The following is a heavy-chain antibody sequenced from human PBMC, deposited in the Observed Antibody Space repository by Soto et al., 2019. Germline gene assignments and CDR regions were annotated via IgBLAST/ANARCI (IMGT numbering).Heavy chain of an antibody. D-gene: IGHD3-10*01. J-gene: IGHJ6*02. CDR2: INSDGSST. CDR1: GFTFSSYW. CDR3: ARDPDFLWFGEGPYYYGMDV. V-gene: IGHV3-74*01. Sequence: PGGSLRLSCAASGFTFSSYWMHWVRQAPGKGLVWVSRINSDGSSTSYADSVKGRFTISRDNAKNTLYLQMNSLRAEDTAVYYCARDPDFLWFGEGPYYYGMDVWGQGTTVTVSS.